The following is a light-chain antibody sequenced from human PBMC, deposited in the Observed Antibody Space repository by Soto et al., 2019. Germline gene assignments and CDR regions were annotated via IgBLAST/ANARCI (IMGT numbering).Light chain of an antibody. J-gene: IGKJ5*01. Sequence: EIVLTQSPGTLSLSPGESATLSCRASRSLDSGQLAWYQQKVGRAPRLLIHDAFMRATGIPDRFSGSGSGTDFTLTIARPEPEDFAVYYCQQYGDSPRTFGQGTRLETK. CDR3: QQYGDSPRT. V-gene: IGKV3-20*01. CDR1: RSLDSGQ. CDR2: DAF.